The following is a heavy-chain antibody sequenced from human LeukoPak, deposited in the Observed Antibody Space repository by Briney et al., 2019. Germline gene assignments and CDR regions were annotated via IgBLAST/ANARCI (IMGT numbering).Heavy chain of an antibody. D-gene: IGHD6-19*01. CDR1: GFTFSTYS. J-gene: IGHJ4*02. V-gene: IGHV3-21*01. Sequence: GGSLRLSCAASGFTFSTYSMNWVRQAPGKGLEWVSSISRGGGSIYYADSLKGRFTISRDNAKDSMYLQMNGLTDEDTAVYYCARVRPGWYVDYWGQGTLVTVSS. CDR3: ARVRPGWYVDY. CDR2: ISRGGGSI.